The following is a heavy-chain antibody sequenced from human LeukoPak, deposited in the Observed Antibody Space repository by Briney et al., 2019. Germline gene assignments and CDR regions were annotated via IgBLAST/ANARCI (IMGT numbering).Heavy chain of an antibody. CDR1: GFTFSSDW. V-gene: IGHV3-74*01. CDR3: AREGSRWYPFDY. D-gene: IGHD6-13*01. J-gene: IGHJ4*02. Sequence: GGSLRLSCADPGFTFSSDWMHWVRQAPGKGLVWVSRINSDGSSTSYADSVKGRFTISRDNAKNTLSLQMNSLRAEDTAVYFCAREGSRWYPFDYWGQGNLVHVFS. CDR2: INSDGSST.